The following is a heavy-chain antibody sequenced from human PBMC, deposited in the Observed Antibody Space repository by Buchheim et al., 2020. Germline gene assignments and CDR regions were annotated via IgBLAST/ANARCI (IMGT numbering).Heavy chain of an antibody. CDR1: GISFRSSD. CDR3: ASGDANFDH. V-gene: IGHV3-48*01. J-gene: IGHJ4*02. CDR2: ISSGSSTI. Sequence: EVQVVESGGGLVQPGGSLRLSCAASGISFRSSDMNWVRQAPGKGLEWVSYISSGSSTIYYADSVMGRFTISRDNAKSSLYLQMNSLRVEDTAVYYCASGDANFDHWGQGTL. D-gene: IGHD2-8*01.